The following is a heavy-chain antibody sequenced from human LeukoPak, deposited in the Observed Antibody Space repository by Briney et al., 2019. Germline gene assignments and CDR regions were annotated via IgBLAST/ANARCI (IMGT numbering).Heavy chain of an antibody. V-gene: IGHV5-51*01. D-gene: IGHD3-10*01. Sequence: GESLKISCKGSGYSFTSYWIGWVRQMPGKGLEWMGIIYPGDSDTRYSPSFQGQVTISADKSISTAYLQWSSLKASGTAMYYCARQYHDSGSSSGNWFDPWGQGTLVTVSS. CDR2: IYPGDSDT. CDR1: GYSFTSYW. CDR3: ARQYHDSGSSSGNWFDP. J-gene: IGHJ5*02.